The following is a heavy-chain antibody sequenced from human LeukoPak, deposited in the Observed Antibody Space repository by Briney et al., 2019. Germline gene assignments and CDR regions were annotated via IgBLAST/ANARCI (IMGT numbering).Heavy chain of an antibody. Sequence: GGSLRLSCAASGFTFSSYAMSWVRQAPGKGLEWVSGISGSGGSTYYADSVKGRFTISRDNSKNTLYRQMNSLRAEDAAVYYCAKDQTGVAYYFDYWGQGTLVTVSS. V-gene: IGHV3-23*01. CDR3: AKDQTGVAYYFDY. D-gene: IGHD5-12*01. J-gene: IGHJ4*02. CDR2: ISGSGGST. CDR1: GFTFSSYA.